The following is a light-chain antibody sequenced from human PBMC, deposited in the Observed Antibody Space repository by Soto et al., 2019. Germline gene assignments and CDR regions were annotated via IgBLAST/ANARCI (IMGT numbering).Light chain of an antibody. J-gene: IGKJ5*01. V-gene: IGKV3-20*01. Sequence: EVVLTQSPGTLSLSPGERATLYCRASQSVSSNYLAWYQQKPGQAPRLLMYGASSRATGIPDRFSGRGSGTDFTLTISTLEPEYFAVYYCQQYGSSPTITFGQGTRLEIK. CDR1: QSVSSNY. CDR2: GAS. CDR3: QQYGSSPTIT.